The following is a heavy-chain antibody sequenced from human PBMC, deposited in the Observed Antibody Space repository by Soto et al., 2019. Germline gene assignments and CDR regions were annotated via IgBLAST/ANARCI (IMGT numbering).Heavy chain of an antibody. D-gene: IGHD6-19*01. CDR1: GYTFTSYA. J-gene: IGHJ6*02. CDR3: ARADSSGWPDYYGMDV. Sequence: ASVKVSCKASGYTFTSYAMHWVRQAPGQRLEWMGWINAGNGNTKYSQKFQGRVTITRDTSASTAYMELSSLRSEDTAVYYCARADSSGWPDYYGMDVWGQGTTVTVSS. CDR2: INAGNGNT. V-gene: IGHV1-3*01.